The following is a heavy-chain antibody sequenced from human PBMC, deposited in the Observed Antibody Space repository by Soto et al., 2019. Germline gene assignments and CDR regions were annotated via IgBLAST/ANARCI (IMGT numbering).Heavy chain of an antibody. V-gene: IGHV4-59*01. CDR1: GGSISHYH. Sequence: QEQLQESGPRLVKPSETLSLTCSVSGGSISHYHWSWIRQPPGKGLEWIGYISYTGSTNYSPSLKSRVTMLLATSKKQFSLKLSSVTAADTAVYYWARVAADAYWSGYDDYWGQGTLVTVSS. J-gene: IGHJ4*02. D-gene: IGHD3-3*01. CDR3: ARVAADAYWSGYDDY. CDR2: ISYTGST.